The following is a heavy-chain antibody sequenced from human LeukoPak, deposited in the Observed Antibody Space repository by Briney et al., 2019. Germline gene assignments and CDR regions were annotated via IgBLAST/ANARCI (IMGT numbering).Heavy chain of an antibody. J-gene: IGHJ4*02. CDR2: IGTSGDYI. V-gene: IGHV3-21*01. CDR3: ARIEYYYESSDIMDKDY. Sequence: GGSLRLSCTASGFIFSTYNMNWVRQAPGKGLEWVSSIGTSGDYIYYADSVQGRFTISRDDAKNSLYLQMNSLRAEDTAVYYCARIEYYYESSDIMDKDYWGQGILVTVSS. CDR1: GFIFSTYN. D-gene: IGHD3-22*01.